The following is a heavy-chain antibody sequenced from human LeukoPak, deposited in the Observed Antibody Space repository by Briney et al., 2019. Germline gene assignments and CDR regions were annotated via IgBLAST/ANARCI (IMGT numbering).Heavy chain of an antibody. D-gene: IGHD5-18*01. J-gene: IGHJ4*02. CDR1: GGSICSGGYY. V-gene: IGHV4-31*03. Sequence: SQTLSLTCTVSGGSICSGGYYWSWIRQHPGKGLEWIGYIYYSGSTYYNPSLKSRVTISVDTSKNQFSLKLNSVTAADTAVYYCARVYRGYNFDYWGQGTLVTVSS. CDR2: IYYSGST. CDR3: ARVYRGYNFDY.